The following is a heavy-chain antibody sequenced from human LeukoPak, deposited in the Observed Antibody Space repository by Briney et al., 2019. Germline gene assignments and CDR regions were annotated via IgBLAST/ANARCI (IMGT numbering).Heavy chain of an antibody. CDR3: AREGYYDSSGYYVDY. J-gene: IGHJ4*02. Sequence: GGSLRLSCAASGFTFSSYSMSWVRQAPGKGLEWASYISSSGSTIYYADSVKGRFTISRDNAKNSLYLQMNSLRAEDTAVYYCAREGYYDSSGYYVDYWGQGTLVTVSS. CDR1: GFTFSSYS. D-gene: IGHD3-22*01. V-gene: IGHV3-48*04. CDR2: ISSSGSTI.